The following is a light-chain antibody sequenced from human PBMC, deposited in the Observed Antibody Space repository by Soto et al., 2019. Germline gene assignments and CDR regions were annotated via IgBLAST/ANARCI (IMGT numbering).Light chain of an antibody. Sequence: EIVLTQSPGTLSLSPGERATLSCRASQSVSSSYLAWYQQKPGQAPRPLIYAASRRATGIPDGFSGSGSGTDFTLTITGLEPEDFAVYYCQQYGSSPRTFGQGTKVDIK. CDR3: QQYGSSPRT. CDR1: QSVSSSY. CDR2: AAS. J-gene: IGKJ1*01. V-gene: IGKV3-20*01.